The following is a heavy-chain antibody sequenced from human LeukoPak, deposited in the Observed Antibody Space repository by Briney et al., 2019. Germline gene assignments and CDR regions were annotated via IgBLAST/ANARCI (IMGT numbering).Heavy chain of an antibody. V-gene: IGHV4-34*01. J-gene: IGHJ4*02. Sequence: SETLSLTCAVYGGSFSGYYWSWIRQPPGEGLEWIGEINHSGSTNYNSSLKSRVTISVDTSKNQFSLKLSSVTAADTAVYYCARGPSAVAGLSQWGQGTLVTVSS. CDR1: GGSFSGYY. D-gene: IGHD6-19*01. CDR2: INHSGST. CDR3: ARGPSAVAGLSQ.